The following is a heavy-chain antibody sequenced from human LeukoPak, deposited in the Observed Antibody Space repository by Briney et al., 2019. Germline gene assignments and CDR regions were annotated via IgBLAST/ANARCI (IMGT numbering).Heavy chain of an antibody. J-gene: IGHJ4*02. CDR1: GYTFTGYY. CDR3: ARVRFLEWPEAFDY. D-gene: IGHD3-3*01. V-gene: IGHV1-2*02. CDR2: INPNSGGT. Sequence: ASVKVSCKASGYTFTGYYMQWVRQAPGQGLEWMGWINPNSGGTNYAQKFQGRVTMTRDTSISTAYMELSRLRSDDTAVYYCARVRFLEWPEAFDYWAREPWSPSPQ.